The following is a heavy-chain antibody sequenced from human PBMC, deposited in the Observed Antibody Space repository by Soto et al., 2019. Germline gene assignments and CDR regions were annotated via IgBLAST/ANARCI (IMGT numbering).Heavy chain of an antibody. J-gene: IGHJ4*02. V-gene: IGHV1-46*03. CDR3: VRGLGSSGSNYPFDY. Sequence: QVHLVQSGSEVKKPGASVKVSCKASGYTFTDNYLLWVRQAPGQGLQWVAIIDPETGSTSSTQIFQDRVTITMETSTSTVYMELSSLTSEDTAVYYCVRGLGSSGSNYPFDYWGQGTLVTVSS. CDR2: IDPETGST. D-gene: IGHD3-22*01. CDR1: GYTFTDNY.